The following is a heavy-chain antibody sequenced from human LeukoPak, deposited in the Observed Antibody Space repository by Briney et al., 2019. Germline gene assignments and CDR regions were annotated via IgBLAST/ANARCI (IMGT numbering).Heavy chain of an antibody. J-gene: IGHJ4*02. Sequence: GGSLRLACAASGHTFRTFATIWARHPPGKGLEWVLSILPRGGEIHHTDCVRGRFTISRDNSKSTLSLQMNSLRAEDTAIYYCATYRQVLLPFESWGQGTLVTVSS. CDR2: ILPRGGEI. D-gene: IGHD2-8*02. CDR1: GHTFRTFA. V-gene: IGHV3-23*01. CDR3: ATYRQVLLPFES.